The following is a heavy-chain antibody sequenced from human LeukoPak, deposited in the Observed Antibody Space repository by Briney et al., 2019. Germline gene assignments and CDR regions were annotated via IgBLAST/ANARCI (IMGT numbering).Heavy chain of an antibody. CDR2: XXXXGSYR. CDR1: GFIFSSXX. V-gene: IGHV3-21*01. CDR3: ARDLEAYQAVAGTFWFDP. Sequence: GGSLRLSCAASGFIFSSXXXNWVRRAPGXGXXXXXXXXXXGSYRDYADSVKGRFTISRDNAKNSLYLQMSSLRAEDAAMYFCARDLEAYQAVAGTFWFDPWGQGTLVTVSS. J-gene: IGHJ5*02. D-gene: IGHD6-19*01.